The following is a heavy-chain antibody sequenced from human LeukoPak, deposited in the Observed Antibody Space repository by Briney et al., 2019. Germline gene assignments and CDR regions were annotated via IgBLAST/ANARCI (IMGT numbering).Heavy chain of an antibody. CDR1: GGSISSSSYY. CDR3: ASSLRTMVRGVIGYYYGMDV. Sequence: SETLSLTCTVSGGSISSSSYYWGWIRQPPGKGLEWIVSIHYSGSTYYNPSLKSRVTISVDTSKNQFSLKLSSVTAADTAVYYCASSLRTMVRGVIGYYYGMDVWGQGTTVTVSS. CDR2: IHYSGST. D-gene: IGHD3-10*01. V-gene: IGHV4-39*01. J-gene: IGHJ6*02.